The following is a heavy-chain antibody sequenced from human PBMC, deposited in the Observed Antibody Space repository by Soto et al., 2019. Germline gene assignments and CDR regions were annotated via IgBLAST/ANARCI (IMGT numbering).Heavy chain of an antibody. CDR1: GYSLTSYW. V-gene: IGHV5-51*01. J-gene: IGHJ4*02. D-gene: IGHD2-21*02. CDR3: AKSTSVVLTATHLY. CDR2: IYPGDSDT. Sequence: RAESLKISCKGSGYSLTSYWIAGVRQRLGKGLEWRGIIYPGDSDTRYSPSFQGQVTISADKSISTAYRQRNGLRAEVTAVYYCAKSTSVVLTATHLYWAQGTLVAVSA.